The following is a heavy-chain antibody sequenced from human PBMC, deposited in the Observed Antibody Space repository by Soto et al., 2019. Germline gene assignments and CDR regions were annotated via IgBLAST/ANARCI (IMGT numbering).Heavy chain of an antibody. Sequence: GGSLRLSCAASGFTFSSYGMHWVRQAPGKGLEWVAVISYDGSNKYYADSVKGRFTISRDNSKNTLYLQMNSLRAEDTAVYYCAKDRYYGSGSYPDDFDYWGQGTLVTVSS. CDR2: ISYDGSNK. CDR1: GFTFSSYG. D-gene: IGHD3-10*01. CDR3: AKDRYYGSGSYPDDFDY. V-gene: IGHV3-30*18. J-gene: IGHJ4*02.